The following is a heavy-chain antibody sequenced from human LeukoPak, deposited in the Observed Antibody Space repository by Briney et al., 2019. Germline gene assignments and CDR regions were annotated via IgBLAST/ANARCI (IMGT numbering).Heavy chain of an antibody. CDR1: GFTFSSYG. Sequence: GGSLRLSCAASGFTFSSYGMHWVRQAPGKGLEWVAVISYDGSNKYYADSVKGRFTISRDNSKNTLYLQMNSLRAEDTAMHYCAKDYDRNYYESSGFFDYWGQGTLVTVSS. V-gene: IGHV3-30*18. CDR2: ISYDGSNK. D-gene: IGHD3-22*01. J-gene: IGHJ4*02. CDR3: AKDYDRNYYESSGFFDY.